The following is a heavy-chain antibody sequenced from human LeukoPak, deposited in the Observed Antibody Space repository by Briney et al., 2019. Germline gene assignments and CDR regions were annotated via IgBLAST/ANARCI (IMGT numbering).Heavy chain of an antibody. CDR3: AKEPAHSWELLSEGYFDY. CDR1: GFTFSSYA. Sequence: GGSLRLSCAASGFTFSSYAMSWVRQAPGKGLEWVSAISGSGGSTYYADSVKGRFTISRDNSKNTLYLQMNSLRDEETAVYYCAKEPAHSWELLSEGYFDYWGQGTLVSVSS. J-gene: IGHJ4*02. D-gene: IGHD1-26*01. CDR2: ISGSGGST. V-gene: IGHV3-23*01.